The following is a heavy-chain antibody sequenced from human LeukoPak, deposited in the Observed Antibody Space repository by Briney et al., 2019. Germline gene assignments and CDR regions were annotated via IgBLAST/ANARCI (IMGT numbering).Heavy chain of an antibody. D-gene: IGHD1-26*01. CDR2: NSSSGDSI. CDR3: ARDRRVGATWSVGAFDI. J-gene: IGHJ3*02. V-gene: IGHV3-48*03. CDR1: GFSLTTYE. Sequence: PGGSLRLFCAASGFSLTTYEMNWVRQASGKGLVWVSYNSSSGDSIYYADSVKGRFTISRDNAKNSLSLQMNSLRAEDTAIYYCARDRRVGATWSVGAFDIWGQGTTVTVSS.